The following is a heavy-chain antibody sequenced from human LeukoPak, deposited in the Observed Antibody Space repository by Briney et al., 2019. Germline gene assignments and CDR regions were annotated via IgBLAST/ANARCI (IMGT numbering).Heavy chain of an antibody. J-gene: IGHJ6*03. CDR1: GGSISSGSYY. D-gene: IGHD6-13*01. Sequence: PSETLSLTCTVSGGSISSGSYYWGWIRQPPGKGLEWIGSIYYSGSTYYNPSLKSRVTISVDTSKNQFSLKLSSVTAADTAVYYCARDRGGSSWYSYYYYMDVWGKGTTVTVSS. V-gene: IGHV4-39*07. CDR2: IYYSGST. CDR3: ARDRGGSSWYSYYYYMDV.